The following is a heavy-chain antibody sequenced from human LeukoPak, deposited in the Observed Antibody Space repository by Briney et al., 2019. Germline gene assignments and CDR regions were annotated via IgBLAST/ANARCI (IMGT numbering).Heavy chain of an antibody. CDR1: GFTFSSYE. CDR3: ARDPGYCSSTSCYGRTDFDY. Sequence: GGSLRLSCAASGFTFSSYEMNWVRQAPGKGLEWVSYISSSGSTIYYADSVKGRFTISRDNAKNPLYLQMNSLRAEDTAYYYCARDPGYCSSTSCYGRTDFDYWGQGTLVTVSS. CDR2: ISSSGSTI. V-gene: IGHV3-48*03. D-gene: IGHD2-2*01. J-gene: IGHJ4*02.